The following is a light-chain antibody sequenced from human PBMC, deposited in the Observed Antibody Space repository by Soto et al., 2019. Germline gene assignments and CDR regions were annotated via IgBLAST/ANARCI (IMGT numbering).Light chain of an antibody. Sequence: QSALTQPASVSGSPGQSITISCTGTSSDVGSYNLVSWYQQHPGKAPELMIYEGTKRPSGVSNRFSGSKSGNTASLTISGLQADDESDYYCCSYAGSRIYVFGTGTKLTVL. CDR1: SSDVGSYNL. CDR2: EGT. V-gene: IGLV2-23*01. J-gene: IGLJ1*01. CDR3: CSYAGSRIYV.